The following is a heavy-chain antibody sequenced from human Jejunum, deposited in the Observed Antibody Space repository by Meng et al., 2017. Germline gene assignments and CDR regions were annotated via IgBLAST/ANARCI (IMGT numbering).Heavy chain of an antibody. D-gene: IGHD4-11*01. J-gene: IGHJ5*02. V-gene: IGHV4-39*01. Sequence: QLQLQESGPGLVKPSETLSLTCTLSVGSISISSYYWGWIRQPPGKGRGWIGIIFNGGSPSYIPPLKIRFTISVDTSKNQFSLKLSPVTAAETAVYYCARRDYSNWFYPWGQGTLVTVSS. CDR1: VGSISISSYY. CDR3: ARRDYSNWFYP. CDR2: IFNGGSP.